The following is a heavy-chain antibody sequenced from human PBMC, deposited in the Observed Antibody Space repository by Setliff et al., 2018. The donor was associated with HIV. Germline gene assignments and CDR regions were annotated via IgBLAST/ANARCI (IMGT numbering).Heavy chain of an antibody. CDR1: GGSISSDDYY. J-gene: IGHJ4*02. CDR2: ITYGGST. CDR3: ASLNYYDSSGYYPH. D-gene: IGHD3-22*01. Sequence: PSETLSLTCTVSGGSISSDDYYWNWIRQPPGKGLEWIGYITYGGSTYYNPSLKSRVTISVDTSKNQFSLKLSSVTAADTAVYYCASLNYYDSSGYYPHWGQGTLVTVSS. V-gene: IGHV4-30-4*08.